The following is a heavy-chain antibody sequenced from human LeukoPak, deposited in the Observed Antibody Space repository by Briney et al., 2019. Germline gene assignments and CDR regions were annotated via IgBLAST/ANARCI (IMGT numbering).Heavy chain of an antibody. CDR2: ISYSGST. Sequence: PSKTLSLTCTVSGGSISSYFWSWLRQPPGKRLEWIGYISYSGSTDYNPSLKSRVTLSVDTSKNRLSLKLSSVTAADTAVYYCARKSSRGGFNGYDFWYFDLWGRGTLITVSS. V-gene: IGHV4-59*08. D-gene: IGHD5-12*01. CDR3: ARKSSRGGFNGYDFWYFDL. CDR1: GGSISSYF. J-gene: IGHJ2*01.